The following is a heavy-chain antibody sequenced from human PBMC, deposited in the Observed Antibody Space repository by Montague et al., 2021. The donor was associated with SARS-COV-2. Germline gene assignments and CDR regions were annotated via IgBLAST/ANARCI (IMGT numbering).Heavy chain of an antibody. D-gene: IGHD3-10*01. Sequence: SLRLSCAASGSSFSSRGMSWVRQVPGKGLEWVATVEQDGSESHYVDSVKGRLTISRDNAKSSAYLQMSSLRVEDTAVYFCARDHYGSEDYWGQGILVTVSS. J-gene: IGHJ4*02. CDR2: VEQDGSES. CDR3: ARDHYGSEDY. V-gene: IGHV3-7*01. CDR1: GSSFSSRG.